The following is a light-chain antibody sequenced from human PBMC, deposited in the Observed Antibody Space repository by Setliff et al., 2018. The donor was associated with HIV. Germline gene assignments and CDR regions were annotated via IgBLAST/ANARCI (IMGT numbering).Light chain of an antibody. CDR3: SSYTSSSTGPYV. Sequence: QSVLTQPAPVSGSPGQSITISCTGTSSDVGGYIYVSWYQQHPGKAPKLMIYDASKRPSGVSNRFSGSKSGNTASLTISGLQAEDEADYYCSSYTSSSTGPYVFGTGTKV. CDR2: DAS. CDR1: SSDVGGYIY. V-gene: IGLV2-14*01. J-gene: IGLJ1*01.